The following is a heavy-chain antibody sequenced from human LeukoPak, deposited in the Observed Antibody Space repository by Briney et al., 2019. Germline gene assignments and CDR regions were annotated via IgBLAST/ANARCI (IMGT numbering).Heavy chain of an antibody. CDR2: ISAYNGNT. CDR1: GYTFTSYG. CDR3: ARDLPDLLWFGELLPDF. V-gene: IGHV1-18*01. J-gene: IGHJ4*02. Sequence: GASVKVSCKASGYTFTSYGISWVRQAPGQGLEWMGWISAYNGNTNYAQKLQGRVTMTTDTSTSTAYMELRSLRSDDTAVYYCARDLPDLLWFGELLPDFWGQETLVTVSS. D-gene: IGHD3-10*01.